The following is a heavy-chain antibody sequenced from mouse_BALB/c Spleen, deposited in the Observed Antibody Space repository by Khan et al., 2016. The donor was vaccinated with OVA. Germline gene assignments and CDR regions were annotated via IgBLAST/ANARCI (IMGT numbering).Heavy chain of an antibody. J-gene: IGHJ2*01. CDR1: GYLITSGYA. D-gene: IGHD1-1*01. V-gene: IGHV3-2*02. CDR2: ISYSGVT. CDR3: ARENYYGYYFDY. Sequence: EVQLQESGPGLVKPSQSLSLTCTVTGYLITSGYAWNWIRQFPGNKLEWMGYISYSGVTSYTPSLKSRFSITRDTSKNQFFLQLNSVTTEDTATYYCARENYYGYYFDYWGQGNTLTVSS.